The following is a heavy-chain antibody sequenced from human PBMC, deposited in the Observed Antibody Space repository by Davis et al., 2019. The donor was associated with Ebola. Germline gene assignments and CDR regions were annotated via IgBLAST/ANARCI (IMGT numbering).Heavy chain of an antibody. Sequence: MPSETLSLTCTVSGGSISSSSYYWGWIRQPLGKGLEWIGSIYYSGSTYYNPSLKSRVTISVDTSKNQFSLRLSSVTAADTAVFYCARLVSHYTNTWHWFDPWGQGTLVTVSS. CDR3: ARLVSHYTNTWHWFDP. CDR2: IYYSGST. D-gene: IGHD2-2*02. J-gene: IGHJ5*02. V-gene: IGHV4-39*01. CDR1: GGSISSSSYY.